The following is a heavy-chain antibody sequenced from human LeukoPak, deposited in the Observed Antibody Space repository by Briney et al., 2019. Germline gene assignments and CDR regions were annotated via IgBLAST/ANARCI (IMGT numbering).Heavy chain of an antibody. J-gene: IGHJ6*04. D-gene: IGHD3-10*01. CDR2: IYYSGST. V-gene: IGHV4-59*01. CDR1: GGSISRYY. CDR3: ARGINYGSGRTRVGMDV. Sequence: SQTLSLTCTVSGGSISRYYWSCISHPPGKGLGWIGYIYYSGSTNYNPSLKSRVTISVDTSKNQFSLKLSSVTAADTAVYYCARGINYGSGRTRVGMDVWGKGTTVTVSS.